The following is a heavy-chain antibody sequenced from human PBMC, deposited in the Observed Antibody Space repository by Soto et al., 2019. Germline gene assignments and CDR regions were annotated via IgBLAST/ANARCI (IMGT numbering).Heavy chain of an antibody. V-gene: IGHV4-39*01. D-gene: IGHD3-3*01. J-gene: IGHJ4*02. Sequence: PSETLSLTCTVSGGSISSSSYYWGWIRQPPGKGLEWIGSIYYSGSTYYNPSLKSRVTISVDTSKNQFSLKLSSVTAADTAVYYCARGTRVLEWLLYGSRFDYWGQGTLVTVSS. CDR1: GGSISSSSYY. CDR3: ARGTRVLEWLLYGSRFDY. CDR2: IYYSGST.